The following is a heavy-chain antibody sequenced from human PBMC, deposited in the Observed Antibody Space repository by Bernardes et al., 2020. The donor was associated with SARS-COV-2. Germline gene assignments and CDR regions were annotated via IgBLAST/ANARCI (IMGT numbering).Heavy chain of an antibody. Sequence: GGSLRLSCAASGFTFSSHAMSWVRQAPGKGLEWVPVISNSADSTYYADSVKGRFTISRDNSKNTLYLQLNSLRAEDTAVYYCAKGRGTNSYDGADFWGQGTLVTVSS. CDR2: ISNSADST. CDR1: GFTFSSHA. J-gene: IGHJ4*02. D-gene: IGHD2-2*01. V-gene: IGHV3-23*01. CDR3: AKGRGTNSYDGADF.